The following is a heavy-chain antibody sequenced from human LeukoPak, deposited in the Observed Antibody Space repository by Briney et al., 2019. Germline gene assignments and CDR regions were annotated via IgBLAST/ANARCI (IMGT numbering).Heavy chain of an antibody. CDR3: ASSLVLVPAGALRGYLNYMDV. J-gene: IGHJ6*03. D-gene: IGHD2-2*01. Sequence: PSETLSLTCTVSGGSIRSGSYYWSWLRQSAGKGLEWIGSIYHSGSTYYNPSLKSRVTISVDTSKNQFSLKLSSVTAADTAVYYCASSLVLVPAGALRGYLNYMDVWGKGTTVTVSS. V-gene: IGHV4-39*07. CDR1: GGSIRSGSYY. CDR2: IYHSGST.